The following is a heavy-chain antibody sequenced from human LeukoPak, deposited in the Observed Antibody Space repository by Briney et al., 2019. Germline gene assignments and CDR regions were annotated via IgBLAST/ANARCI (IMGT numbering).Heavy chain of an antibody. CDR2: IYSGGST. D-gene: IGHD1-26*01. Sequence: TGGSLRLSCAASGFTVSGNYMSWVRQAPGKGLEWVSVIYSGGSTYYADSVKGRFTISRDNSKNTLYLQMNSLRAEDTAVYYCAGSSGSYPHYYYYYGMDVWGQGTRVTVSS. V-gene: IGHV3-53*01. CDR1: GFTVSGNY. CDR3: AGSSGSYPHYYYYYGMDV. J-gene: IGHJ6*02.